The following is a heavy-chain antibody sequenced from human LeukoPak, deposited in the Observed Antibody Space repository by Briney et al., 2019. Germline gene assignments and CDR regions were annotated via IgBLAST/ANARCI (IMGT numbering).Heavy chain of an antibody. CDR1: GFSFSSYW. CDR3: AKGSYSSSWPHFDY. D-gene: IGHD6-13*01. CDR2: IKEDGTEK. Sequence: GGSLRLSCAASGFSFSSYWMTWIRQAPGKGLEWVANIKEDGTEKYYVDSVKGRFTISRDNSKNSLYLQMNSLRTEDTALYYCAKGSYSSSWPHFDYWGQGTLVTVSS. J-gene: IGHJ4*02. V-gene: IGHV3-7*03.